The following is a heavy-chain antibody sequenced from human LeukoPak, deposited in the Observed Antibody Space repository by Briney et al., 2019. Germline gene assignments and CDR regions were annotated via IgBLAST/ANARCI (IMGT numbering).Heavy chain of an antibody. Sequence: PGGSLRLSCAASGFTFSSYAMHWVRQAPGKGLEWVAVISYDGSNKYYADSVKGRFTISRDNSKNTLYLQMNSLRAEDTAVYYCARGASRDGYKYFDYWGQGTLVTVSS. V-gene: IGHV3-30-3*01. D-gene: IGHD5-24*01. CDR3: ARGASRDGYKYFDY. CDR2: ISYDGSNK. J-gene: IGHJ4*02. CDR1: GFTFSSYA.